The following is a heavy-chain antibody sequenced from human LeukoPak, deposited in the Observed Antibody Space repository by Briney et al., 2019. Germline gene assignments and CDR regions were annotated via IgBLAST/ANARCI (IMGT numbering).Heavy chain of an antibody. Sequence: GGSLRLSCAASGFTFSSYWMSWVRQAPGKGLEWVANIKQDGSEKYYVDSMKGRFTISRDNAKNSLYLQMNSLRAEDTAVYYCARPRIAAAGIRWFDPWGQGTLVTVSS. CDR3: ARPRIAAAGIRWFDP. CDR1: GFTFSSYW. J-gene: IGHJ5*02. V-gene: IGHV3-7*01. D-gene: IGHD6-13*01. CDR2: IKQDGSEK.